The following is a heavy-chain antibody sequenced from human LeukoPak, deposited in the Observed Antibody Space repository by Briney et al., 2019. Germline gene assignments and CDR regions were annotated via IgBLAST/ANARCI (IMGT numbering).Heavy chain of an antibody. CDR1: GFTFSSYA. D-gene: IGHD2-2*01. Sequence: PGGSLRLSCAASGFTFSSYAMHWVRQAPGKGLEWVAVISYDGSNKYYADSVKGRFTISRDNSKNTLYLQMNSLRAEDTAVYYCARGGIVVVPAAMPGLDYWGQGTLVTVSS. V-gene: IGHV3-30-3*01. CDR3: ARGGIVVVPAAMPGLDY. J-gene: IGHJ4*02. CDR2: ISYDGSNK.